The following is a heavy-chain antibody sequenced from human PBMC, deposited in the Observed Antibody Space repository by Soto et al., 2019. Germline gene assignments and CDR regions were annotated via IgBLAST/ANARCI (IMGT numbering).Heavy chain of an antibody. CDR3: GKGIHVMVVHGTGYFDS. V-gene: IGHV3-23*01. J-gene: IGHJ4*02. D-gene: IGHD2-8*02. CDR1: GFTFNNYV. CDR2: ISGNAGSK. Sequence: DVLLSASGGGLVHPGGSLRVSCAASGFTFNNYVMNWVRQIPGKGMEWVSSISGNAGSKWYADSVKGRFTISRDNSQGTVSHQMSSLRADDKTIYYCGKGIHVMVVHGTGYFDSWGRGTLVTVSS.